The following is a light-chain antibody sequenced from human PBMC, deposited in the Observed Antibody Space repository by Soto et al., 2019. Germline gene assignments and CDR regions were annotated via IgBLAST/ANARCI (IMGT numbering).Light chain of an antibody. CDR2: GAS. CDR1: QSVNRN. V-gene: IGKV3-15*01. J-gene: IGKJ2*01. Sequence: IVMTQSPATLSVSPGERATPSCRASQSVNRNLAWYQQKPGQAPRLLIYGASTRATGIPARFSGSGSGTEYTLTISSLQSEDFAVYYCQQYSNWPPDTFGQGTKVDIK. CDR3: QQYSNWPPDT.